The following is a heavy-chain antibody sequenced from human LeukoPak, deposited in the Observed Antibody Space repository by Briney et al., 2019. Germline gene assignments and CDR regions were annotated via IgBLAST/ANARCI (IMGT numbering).Heavy chain of an antibody. D-gene: IGHD4-23*01. V-gene: IGHV3-30*01. CDR2: ISYDGSNK. J-gene: IGHJ4*02. Sequence: GGSLRLSCAASGFTFSSYAMHWVRQAPGKGLEWVAVISYDGSNKYYADSVKGRFTISRDNSKNTLYLQMNSLRAEDTAVYYCASVDYGGSHDYWGQGTLVTVSS. CDR1: GFTFSSYA. CDR3: ASVDYGGSHDY.